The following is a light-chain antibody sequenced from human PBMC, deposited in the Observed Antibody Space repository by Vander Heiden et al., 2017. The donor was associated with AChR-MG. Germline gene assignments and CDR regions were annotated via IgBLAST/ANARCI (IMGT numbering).Light chain of an antibody. Sequence: IILTQSPATLSVSPGERATLSCRASQSVGNRLAWYQQKPGQAPRLLIYDASRRATGIPARFSGSGSGTDFTLTISSLEPEDVAVYYCQRRSRGPPGHTFGQGTKLEIK. CDR2: DAS. CDR3: QRRSRGPPGHT. CDR1: QSVGNR. J-gene: IGKJ2*01. V-gene: IGKV3-11*01.